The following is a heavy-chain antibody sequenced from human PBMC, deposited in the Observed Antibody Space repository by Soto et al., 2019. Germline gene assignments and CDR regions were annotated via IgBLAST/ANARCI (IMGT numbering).Heavy chain of an antibody. D-gene: IGHD3-22*01. CDR2: ISAYNGNT. J-gene: IGHJ3*02. CDR1: GYTFTSYG. CDR3: AIYYDRSGYQDDAFDI. Sequence: ASVKVSCKASGYTFTSYGISWVLQAPGQGLEWTGWISAYNGNTNYAQKLQGRVTMTTDTSTSTAYMELRSLRSDDTAVYYCAIYYDRSGYQDDAFDILGQGTMVIV. V-gene: IGHV1-18*04.